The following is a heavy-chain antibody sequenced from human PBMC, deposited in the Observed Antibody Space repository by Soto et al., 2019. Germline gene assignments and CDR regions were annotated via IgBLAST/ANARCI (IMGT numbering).Heavy chain of an antibody. CDR3: ARDTVTYYYDSSGYSELYY. CDR1: GFTFSSYA. J-gene: IGHJ4*02. V-gene: IGHV3-30-3*01. Sequence: PGGSLRLSCAASGFTFSSYAMHWVRQAPGKGLEWVAVISYDGSNKYYADSVKGRLTISRDNSKNTLYLQMNSLRAEDTAVYYCARDTVTYYYDSSGYSELYYWGQGTLVTVSS. CDR2: ISYDGSNK. D-gene: IGHD3-22*01.